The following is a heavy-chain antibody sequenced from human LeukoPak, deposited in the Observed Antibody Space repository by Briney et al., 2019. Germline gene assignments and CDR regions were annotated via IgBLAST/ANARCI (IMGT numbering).Heavy chain of an antibody. D-gene: IGHD2-2*01. CDR2: IYSGGST. V-gene: IGHV3-53*01. Sequence: PGGSLRLSCAASGFTFSSNYMSWVRQAPGKGLEGVSVIYSGGSTYYSDSVTGRFTISRDNSKNTLYLQMNSLRAEDTAVYYCARGVVRGSYFDYWGQGTLVTVSS. CDR1: GFTFSSNY. J-gene: IGHJ4*02. CDR3: ARGVVRGSYFDY.